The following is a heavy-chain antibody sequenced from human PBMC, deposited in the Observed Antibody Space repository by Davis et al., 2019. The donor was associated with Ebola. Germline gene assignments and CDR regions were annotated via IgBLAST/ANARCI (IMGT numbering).Heavy chain of an antibody. CDR1: GFSFSNYA. CDR3: ARGRELHFDY. CDR2: VSNTGHTT. V-gene: IGHV3-64*01. D-gene: IGHD1-26*01. J-gene: IGHJ4*02. Sequence: GSLKISCAASGFSFSNYAMHWVRQAPGKGLEYVSVVSNTGHTTYYANSVKGRFTISRDNSKNTLYLEMGSLKGEDTAVYYCARGRELHFDYWGQGTLVTVAS.